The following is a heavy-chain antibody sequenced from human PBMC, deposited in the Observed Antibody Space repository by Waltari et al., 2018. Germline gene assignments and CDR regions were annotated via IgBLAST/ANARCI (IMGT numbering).Heavy chain of an antibody. CDR3: GRRPSGG. CDR2: MCPSDGGI. J-gene: IGHJ4*02. Sequence: VRQAHVQGLEWMGRMCPSDGGISYAEKFQGRVTMTRDTSTSTAYMDLRSLRSEDTAMYYCGRRPSGGGGQGILVTVSS. D-gene: IGHD3-10*01. V-gene: IGHV1-46*01.